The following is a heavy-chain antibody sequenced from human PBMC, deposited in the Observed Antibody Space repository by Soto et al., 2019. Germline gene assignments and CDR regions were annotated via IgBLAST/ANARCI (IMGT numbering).Heavy chain of an antibody. V-gene: IGHV1-3*01. CDR1: GYTFTSYA. CDR3: ARAEEYYDFWSGYFGSYGMDV. Sequence: GASVKVSCKASGYTFTSYAMHWVRQAPGQRLEWMGWINAGNGNTKYSQKFQGRVTITRDTSASTAYMELSSLRSEDTAVYYCARAEEYYDFWSGYFGSYGMDVWGQGTTVTVSS. CDR2: INAGNGNT. D-gene: IGHD3-3*01. J-gene: IGHJ6*02.